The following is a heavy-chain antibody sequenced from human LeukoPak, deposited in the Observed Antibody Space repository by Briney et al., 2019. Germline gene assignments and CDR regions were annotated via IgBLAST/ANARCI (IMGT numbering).Heavy chain of an antibody. CDR3: ARCKTYHYDSSGYYYFDY. D-gene: IGHD3-22*01. CDR2: IYYSGST. Sequence: SETLSLTCTVSGGSISSSSYYWGWIRQPPGKGLEWIGNIYYSGSTYYNPSPKSRVTISVDTSKNQFSLKLSSVTAADTAVYYCARCKTYHYDSSGYYYFDYWGQGTLVTVSS. V-gene: IGHV4-39*01. CDR1: GGSISSSSYY. J-gene: IGHJ4*02.